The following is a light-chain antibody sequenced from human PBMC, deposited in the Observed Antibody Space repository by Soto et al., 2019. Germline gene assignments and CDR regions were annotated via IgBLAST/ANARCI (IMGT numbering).Light chain of an antibody. J-gene: IGLJ1*01. Sequence: QSVLTQPASVSDSPGQTITISCTGTSSNVGGSNFVSWYQQHPGKPPKPILYDVANRPSGVSNRFSGSKSGSTASLIISRLQTEDEADYYCVSYTSSTTYVFGTGTKVTVL. CDR3: VSYTSSTTYV. CDR1: SSNVGGSNF. CDR2: DVA. V-gene: IGLV2-14*03.